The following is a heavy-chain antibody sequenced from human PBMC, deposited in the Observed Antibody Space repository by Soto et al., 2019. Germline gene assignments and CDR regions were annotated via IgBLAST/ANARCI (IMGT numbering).Heavy chain of an antibody. J-gene: IGHJ4*02. CDR2: IYHSGST. D-gene: IGHD3-16*02. V-gene: IGHV4-4*02. CDR1: GGSISSSNW. Sequence: PSETLSLTCAVSGGSISSSNWWSWVRQPPGKGLEWIGEIYHSGSTNYNPSLKSRVTISVDKSKNQFSLKLSSVTAADTAVYYCAKDGMITFGGVIPYFDYWGQGTLVTVSS. CDR3: AKDGMITFGGVIPYFDY.